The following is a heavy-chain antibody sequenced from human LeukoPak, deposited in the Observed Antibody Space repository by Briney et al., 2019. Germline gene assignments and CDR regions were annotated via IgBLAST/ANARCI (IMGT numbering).Heavy chain of an antibody. CDR1: GGSFSGYH. D-gene: IGHD3-10*01. J-gene: IGHJ4*02. CDR3: ARGLSKLLRFGELSNYFDY. V-gene: IGHV4-34*01. CDR2: INHSGST. Sequence: SETLSPTCAVYGGSFSGYHWSWIRQPPGKGLEWIGEINHSGSTNYNPSLKSRVTISVDTSKNQFSLKLSSVTAADTAVYYCARGLSKLLRFGELSNYFDYWGQGTLVTVSS.